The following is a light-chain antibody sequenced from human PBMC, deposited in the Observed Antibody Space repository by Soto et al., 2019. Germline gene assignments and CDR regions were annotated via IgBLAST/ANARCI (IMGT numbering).Light chain of an antibody. Sequence: EIVLTQSPATLSLSPGERATLSCRASHSVSSHLAWYQLKPGQAPRLLLYNASNRATGIPARFSGSGSGTYFTLTISSLEPEDFEVYFCQQRGNCPPTFGQGTKVEIK. V-gene: IGKV3-11*01. CDR1: HSVSSH. CDR2: NAS. CDR3: QQRGNCPPT. J-gene: IGKJ1*01.